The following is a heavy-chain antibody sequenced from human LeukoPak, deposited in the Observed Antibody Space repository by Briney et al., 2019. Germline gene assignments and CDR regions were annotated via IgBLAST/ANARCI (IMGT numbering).Heavy chain of an antibody. D-gene: IGHD3-22*01. CDR1: WFTVGSNY. J-gene: IGHJ4*02. Sequence: GGSLRLSCAASWFTVGSNYMSWVRQAPGRGLAWVSVIYSGGSTYYADSVKGRFTISRDNSKNTLYLQMNSLRAEDTAVYYCAKTYYYDSSGYSPHFDYWGQGTLVTVSS. CDR3: AKTYYYDSSGYSPHFDY. V-gene: IGHV3-53*01. CDR2: IYSGGST.